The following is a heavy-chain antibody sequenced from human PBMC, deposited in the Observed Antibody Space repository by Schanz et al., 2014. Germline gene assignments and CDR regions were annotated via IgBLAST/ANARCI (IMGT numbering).Heavy chain of an antibody. CDR3: ARANYRRKINFDY. Sequence: VQLVESGGGLVQPGGSLRLSCAASGFTFSSYWMSWVRQAPGKGLEWVALISNDGSIKYYADSVEGRFTISRDNSRNTLYLQMNSLSAEDTAVYYCARANYRRKINFDYWGRGTLVTVSS. D-gene: IGHD3-10*01. J-gene: IGHJ4*02. CDR1: GFTFSSYW. V-gene: IGHV3-30-3*01. CDR2: ISNDGSIK.